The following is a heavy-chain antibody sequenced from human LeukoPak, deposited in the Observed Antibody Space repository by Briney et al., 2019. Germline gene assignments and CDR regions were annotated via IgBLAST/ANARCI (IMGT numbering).Heavy chain of an antibody. J-gene: IGHJ4*02. CDR2: IIPIFGTA. D-gene: IGHD4-17*01. V-gene: IGHV1-69*13. CDR1: GGTFSSYA. CDR3: ARGFYGDYITRDFDY. Sequence: ASVKVSCKASGGTFSSYAISWVRQAPGQGLEWMGGIIPIFGTANYAQKFQGRVTITADESTSTAYMELSSLRSEDTAVYYCARGFYGDYITRDFDYWGQGTLVTVSS.